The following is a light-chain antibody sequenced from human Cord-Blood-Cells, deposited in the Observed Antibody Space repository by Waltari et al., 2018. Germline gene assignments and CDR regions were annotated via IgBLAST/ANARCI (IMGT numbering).Light chain of an antibody. CDR1: QGISSY. V-gene: IGKV1-9*01. CDR3: QQLNSYPPA. J-gene: IGKJ1*01. Sequence: DIQLTQSPSSLSASVGDSVTITCRASQGISSYLALYQQKPGKAPKLLIYAASTLQSGVPSRFSGSGSGTEFTLTISSLQPEDFATYYCQQLNSYPPAFSQGTKVEIK. CDR2: AAS.